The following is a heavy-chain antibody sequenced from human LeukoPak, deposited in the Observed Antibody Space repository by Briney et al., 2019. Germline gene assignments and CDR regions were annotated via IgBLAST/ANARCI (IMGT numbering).Heavy chain of an antibody. CDR2: IYYSGSN. Sequence: PSETLSLTCTVSGGSISSYYWSWIRQPPGKGLEWIGYIYYSGSNNYNPSIKSRVTISVDTSKNQFSLKLGSVTAADTAVYYCGRDNSGFDYWGQGTLVTVSS. V-gene: IGHV4-59*01. CDR3: GRDNSGFDY. J-gene: IGHJ4*02. CDR1: GGSISSYY. D-gene: IGHD3-10*01.